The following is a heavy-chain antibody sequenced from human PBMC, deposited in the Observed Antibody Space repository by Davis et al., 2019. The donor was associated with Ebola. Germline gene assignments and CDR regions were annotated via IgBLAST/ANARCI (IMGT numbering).Heavy chain of an antibody. D-gene: IGHD3-10*01. CDR3: ARGGFITELRWFDL. V-gene: IGHV3-48*04. CDR1: GFTFSSYA. CDR2: ISSSGSTI. Sequence: GESLKISCTASGFTFSSYAMNWVRQAPGKGLEWVSYISSSGSTIYYADSVKGRFTISRGDAENSLYLQMNSLRAEDTAVYYCARGGFITELRWFDLWGQGTLVTASS. J-gene: IGHJ5*02.